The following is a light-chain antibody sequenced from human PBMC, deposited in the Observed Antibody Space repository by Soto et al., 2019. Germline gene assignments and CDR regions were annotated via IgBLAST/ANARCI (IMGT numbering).Light chain of an antibody. Sequence: DIVMTQSPESLTVSLGERATINCKSSLSVFYSSNNQNYLAWYQHKPGQPPKLLIYWASTRESGVPDRSSGSGSGTAFTLTISSLQPEDVAVYYCQQYYTTLAPTFGGGTKVEIK. CDR1: LSVFYSSNNQNY. CDR3: QQYYTTLAPT. CDR2: WAS. J-gene: IGKJ4*01. V-gene: IGKV4-1*01.